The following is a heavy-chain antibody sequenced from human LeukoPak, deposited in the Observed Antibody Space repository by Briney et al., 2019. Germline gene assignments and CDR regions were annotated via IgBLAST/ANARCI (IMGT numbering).Heavy chain of an antibody. CDR3: ARDLLGYSSGWYSTTDFDY. V-gene: IGHV1-18*01. D-gene: IGHD6-19*01. Sequence: ASVKVSCKASGYTFTSYVFSWVRQAPGQGLEWMGWISAYNGNTNYAQKLQGRVTMTTDTSTSTAYMELRSLRSDDTAVYYCARDLLGYSSGWYSTTDFDYWGQGTLVTVSS. CDR1: GYTFTSYV. J-gene: IGHJ4*02. CDR2: ISAYNGNT.